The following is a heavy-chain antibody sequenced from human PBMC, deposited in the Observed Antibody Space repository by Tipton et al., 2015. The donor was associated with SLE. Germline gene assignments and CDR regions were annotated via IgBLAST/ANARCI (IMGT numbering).Heavy chain of an antibody. V-gene: IGHV4-39*02. CDR3: ARLYLSWGDNWFDP. CDR1: GDSISNNDYY. Sequence: TLSLTCTVSGDSISNNDYYWGWIRQSPGKALEWIGDIHDSGDRHYNPSLKSRVSISVDTSENHISLRLSSLTAADTALYYCARLYLSWGDNWFDPWGQGTLVTVSS. CDR2: IHDSGDR. D-gene: IGHD3-16*01. J-gene: IGHJ5*02.